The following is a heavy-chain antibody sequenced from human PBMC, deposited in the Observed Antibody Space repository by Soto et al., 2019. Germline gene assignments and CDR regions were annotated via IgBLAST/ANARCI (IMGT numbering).Heavy chain of an antibody. CDR3: AKDRSGSYLHYYYGMDV. J-gene: IGHJ6*02. Sequence: QVQLVESGGGVVQPGRSLRLSCAASGFTFSSYGMHWVRQAPGKGLEWVAVISYDGSNKYYADSVKGRFTISRDNSKNSLYLQMNRLRAEDTAVYYCAKDRSGSYLHYYYGMDVWGQGTTVTVSS. CDR2: ISYDGSNK. V-gene: IGHV3-30*18. D-gene: IGHD1-26*01. CDR1: GFTFSSYG.